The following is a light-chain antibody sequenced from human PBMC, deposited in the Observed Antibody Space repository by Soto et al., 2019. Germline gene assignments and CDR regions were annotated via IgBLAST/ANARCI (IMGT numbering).Light chain of an antibody. J-gene: IGKJ1*01. CDR2: TVS. CDR1: HSISTY. CDR3: QQYNSFSWT. V-gene: IGKV1-5*03. Sequence: DIQLTQSPSTLSESVGDRVTITCRASHSISTYLAWYQQKPGKAPKALIYTVSTLQSGVPSRFSGSGSGTEFTLTITSLQPDDFATYYCQQYNSFSWTFGQGTKVEVK.